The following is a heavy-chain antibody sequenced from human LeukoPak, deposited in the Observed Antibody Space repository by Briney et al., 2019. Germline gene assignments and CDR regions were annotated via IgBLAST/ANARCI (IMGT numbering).Heavy chain of an antibody. CDR3: AKQLGYCSGGSCYFED. CDR2: VGGSSGST. V-gene: IGHV3-23*01. D-gene: IGHD2-15*01. J-gene: IGHJ4*02. Sequence: GGSLRLSCAASGFTFSSYAMSWVRQAPGKGLEWVAAVGGSSGSTYYADSVKGRFTISRDNSKNTLYLQMNNLRGEDTAEYHCAKQLGYCSGGSCYFEDWGQGTLVTVSS. CDR1: GFTFSSYA.